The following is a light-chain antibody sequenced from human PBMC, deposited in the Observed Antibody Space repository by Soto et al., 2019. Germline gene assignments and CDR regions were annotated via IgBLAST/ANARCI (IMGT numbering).Light chain of an antibody. J-gene: IGKJ1*01. Sequence: DMVMTQTPLSLSVTRGQPASISCRSSQSLLQSEGKTYFYWCLKMPGQPPQLLSYEDSNRFSGVPDRFSGSGSGTEFTLKISRGESEDMGVYDCMQTIQLPWTFGQ. CDR1: QSLLQSEGKTY. V-gene: IGKV2D-29*01. CDR2: EDS. CDR3: MQTIQLPWT.